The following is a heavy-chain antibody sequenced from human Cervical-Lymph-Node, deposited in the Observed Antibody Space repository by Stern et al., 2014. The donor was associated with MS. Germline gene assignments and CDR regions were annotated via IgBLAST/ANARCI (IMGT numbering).Heavy chain of an antibody. D-gene: IGHD1-26*01. CDR2: MNPYSGNA. CDR3: ARGRELLSLDY. V-gene: IGHV1-8*01. J-gene: IGHJ4*02. Sequence: VQLLQSGAEVKKPGASVKVSCKASGYTFTSYDINWVRQATGQGLEWMGWMNPYSGNAVYAQKYQGRVTMTRDTSTSTAYMELTSLRSEDTAVFYCARGRELLSLDYWGQGTLVTVSS. CDR1: GYTFTSYD.